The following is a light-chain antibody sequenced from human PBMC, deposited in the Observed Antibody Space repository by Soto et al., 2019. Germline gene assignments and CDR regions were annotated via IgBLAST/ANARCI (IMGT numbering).Light chain of an antibody. Sequence: QSALTQPASVSGSPGQSITISCTGTSSDVGSYNLVSWYQQHPGKAPKLMIYGVNKRPSGVSHRFSGSKSGNTASLTISGLQDEDEADYDCCSYAGISTFYVFGTGTKLTVL. CDR3: CSYAGISTFYV. CDR1: SSDVGSYNL. V-gene: IGLV2-23*02. CDR2: GVN. J-gene: IGLJ1*01.